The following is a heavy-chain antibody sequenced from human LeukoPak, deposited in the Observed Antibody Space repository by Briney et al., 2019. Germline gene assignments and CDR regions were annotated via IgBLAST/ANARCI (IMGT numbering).Heavy chain of an antibody. D-gene: IGHD6-13*01. CDR1: GFTFSNFV. CDR3: AKDRKSSSWYIFDY. CDR2: IGAGGVNT. Sequence: PGGSLRLSCAASGFTFSNFVMNWVRQAPRKGLQWVSTIGAGGVNTFYADSVKGRFTISRDNSKNTLYLQMNSLRAEDTAVYYCAKDRKSSSWYIFDYWGQGTLVTVSS. J-gene: IGHJ4*02. V-gene: IGHV3-23*01.